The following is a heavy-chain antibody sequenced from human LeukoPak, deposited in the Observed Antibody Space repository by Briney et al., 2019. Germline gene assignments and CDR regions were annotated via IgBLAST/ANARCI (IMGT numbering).Heavy chain of an antibody. V-gene: IGHV3-23*01. CDR1: GFTFSSYA. J-gene: IGHJ4*02. CDR3: ARELLLCGGDCNDY. Sequence: PGGSLRLSCAASGFTFSSYAMTWVRQAPGKGLEWVSGISGSGGSTYYADSVKGRFTISRDNSKNTLYLQMNSLRVEDTAIYYCARELLLCGGDCNDYWGQGTLVTVSS. CDR2: ISGSGGST. D-gene: IGHD2-21*02.